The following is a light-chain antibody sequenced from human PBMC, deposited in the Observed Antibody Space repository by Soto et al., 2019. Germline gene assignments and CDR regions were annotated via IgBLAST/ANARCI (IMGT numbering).Light chain of an antibody. V-gene: IGLV1-40*01. Sequence: QSVLTQPPSVSGAPGQRVTISCTGSSSNIGAGYDVHWYQQLPGTAPKLLIYGNSNRPSGVPDRFSGSKSGTSASLAIPGLQAEDEAAYYCQSYDSSLFVVFGGGTKLTVL. CDR2: GNS. CDR1: SSNIGAGYD. CDR3: QSYDSSLFVV. J-gene: IGLJ2*01.